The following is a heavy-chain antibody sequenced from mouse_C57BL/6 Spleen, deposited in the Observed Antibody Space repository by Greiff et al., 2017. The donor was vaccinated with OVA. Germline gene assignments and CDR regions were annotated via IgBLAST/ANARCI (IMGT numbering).Heavy chain of an antibody. J-gene: IGHJ3*02. D-gene: IGHD1-1*01. CDR1: GFTFSNYW. Sequence: EVKVEESGGGLVQPGGSMKLSCVASGFTFSNYWMNWVRQSPGKGLEWVAQIRLKSDNYATHYAESVKGRFTISRDDSNSSVYLQMTNLRAGDTGIYYCTGATTWGQGTLVTVSA. V-gene: IGHV6-3*01. CDR2: IRLKSDNYAT. CDR3: TGATT.